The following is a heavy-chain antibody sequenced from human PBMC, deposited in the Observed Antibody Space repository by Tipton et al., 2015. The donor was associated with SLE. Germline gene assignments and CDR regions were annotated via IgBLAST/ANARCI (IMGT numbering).Heavy chain of an antibody. CDR1: GGSISNYY. Sequence: TLSLTCTVSGGSISNYYWNWIRQPPGKGLEWIGRIYSRGSTNSNLSLKSRVTISADTPKNQFSLMLSSVTAADTAVYYCAREGAEKVRTSYYYYMDVWGKGTTVTISS. J-gene: IGHJ6*03. V-gene: IGHV4-4*08. CDR3: AREGAEKVRTSYYYYMDV. CDR2: IYSRGST. D-gene: IGHD3-10*01.